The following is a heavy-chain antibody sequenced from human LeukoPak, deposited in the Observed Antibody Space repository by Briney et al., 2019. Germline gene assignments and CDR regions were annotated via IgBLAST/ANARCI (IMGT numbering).Heavy chain of an antibody. CDR3: ARDKGSSRGEKYYFDY. J-gene: IGHJ4*02. CDR2: INTGDIT. V-gene: IGHV3-23*01. CDR1: GFTFDYSA. D-gene: IGHD6-13*01. Sequence: QPGGSLRLSCAASGFTFDYSAMTWVRQAPEKGLEWVSTINTGDITFYANSVKGRFTISRDNSKNALFLQMNSLRAEDTAVYYCARDKGSSRGEKYYFDYWGQGTLVTVSS.